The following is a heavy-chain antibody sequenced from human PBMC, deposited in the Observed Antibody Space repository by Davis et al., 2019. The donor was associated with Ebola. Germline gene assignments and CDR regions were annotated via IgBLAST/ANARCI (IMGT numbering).Heavy chain of an antibody. CDR1: GYTFTGYY. Sequence: ASVKVSCKASGYTFTGYYMHWVRQAPGQGLEWMGWIKPNSGGTNYAQKFQGWVTMTRDTSISTAYMELSRLRSDDTAVYYCARDSRGIAATGSFDYWGQGTLVTVSS. CDR3: ARDSRGIAATGSFDY. V-gene: IGHV1-2*04. J-gene: IGHJ4*02. D-gene: IGHD6-25*01. CDR2: IKPNSGGT.